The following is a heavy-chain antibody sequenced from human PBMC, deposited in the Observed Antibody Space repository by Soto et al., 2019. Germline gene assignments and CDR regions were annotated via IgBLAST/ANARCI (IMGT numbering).Heavy chain of an antibody. CDR3: ARQGDYGDYGDAFDI. D-gene: IGHD4-17*01. CDR1: GFTFSSYG. J-gene: IGHJ3*02. V-gene: IGHV3-33*01. Sequence: GGSLRLSCAASGFTFSSYGMHWVRQAPGKGLEWVAVIWYDGSNKYYADSVKGRFTISRDNSKNTLYLQMNSLRAEDTAVYYCARQGDYGDYGDAFDIWGQGTMVTVSS. CDR2: IWYDGSNK.